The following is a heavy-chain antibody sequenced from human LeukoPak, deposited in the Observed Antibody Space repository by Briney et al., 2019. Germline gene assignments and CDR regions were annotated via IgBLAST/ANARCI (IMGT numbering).Heavy chain of an antibody. Sequence: GGSLRLSCAASGFTFSSYAMSWVRQAPGKGLEWVSGISGSGGSTYYADSVKGRFTISRDNSKNTLYLQMNSLRAEDTAVYYCAKKRVAVAGSHYFDYWGQGTLVTVSS. CDR1: GFTFSSYA. CDR3: AKKRVAVAGSHYFDY. J-gene: IGHJ4*02. CDR2: ISGSGGST. V-gene: IGHV3-23*01. D-gene: IGHD6-19*01.